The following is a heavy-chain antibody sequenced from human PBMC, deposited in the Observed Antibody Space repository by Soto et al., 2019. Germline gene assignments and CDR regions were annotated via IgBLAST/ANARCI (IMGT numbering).Heavy chain of an antibody. CDR2: ISAYNGNT. Sequence: ASVKVSCKASGYTFTSYGMSWVRQAPGQGLEWMGWISAYNGNTNYAQKLQGRVTMTTDTSTSTAYMELRSLRSDDTAVYYCASAGSGWPKVAFDIWGQGTMVTVSS. CDR3: ASAGSGWPKVAFDI. D-gene: IGHD6-19*01. J-gene: IGHJ3*02. V-gene: IGHV1-18*01. CDR1: GYTFTSYG.